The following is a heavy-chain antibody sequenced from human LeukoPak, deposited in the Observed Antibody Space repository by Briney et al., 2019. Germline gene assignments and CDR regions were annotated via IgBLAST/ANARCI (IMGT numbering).Heavy chain of an antibody. V-gene: IGHV4-59*02. Sequence: SETLSLTCTISGGSVSDYYWSWIRQSPGKGLEWIGYIYHTGSTSYSPSPKSRVTISVDTSKNQFSLKLSSVTAADTAVYYCARGPVGTYYYDSSGYTIFDYWGQGTLVTVSS. J-gene: IGHJ4*02. CDR1: GGSVSDYY. CDR2: IYHTGST. D-gene: IGHD3-22*01. CDR3: ARGPVGTYYYDSSGYTIFDY.